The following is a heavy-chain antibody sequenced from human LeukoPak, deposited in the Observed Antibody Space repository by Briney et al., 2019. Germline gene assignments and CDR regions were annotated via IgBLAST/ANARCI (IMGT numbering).Heavy chain of an antibody. J-gene: IGHJ3*02. V-gene: IGHV3-23*01. D-gene: IGHD3-3*01. CDR1: GFTFSDYA. CDR3: AKDEDFWSGHALDAFDI. CDR2: IGGGGEST. Sequence: GGSLRLSCVVSGFTFSDYAMSWVRQAPGKGLEWVSAIGGGGESTYYEDSVKGRFTTSRDNSKHTLFLQMDSLRAEDTAMYYCAKDEDFWSGHALDAFDIWGLGTMVTVSS.